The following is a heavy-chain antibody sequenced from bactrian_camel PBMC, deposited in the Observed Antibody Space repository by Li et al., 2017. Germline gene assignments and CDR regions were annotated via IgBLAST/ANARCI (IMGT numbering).Heavy chain of an antibody. CDR2: IDSRGRT. Sequence: HVQLVESGGGSVQAGGSLRLSCEAIRSHPDDTYCVGWFRQSPGKQREGIVTIDSRGRTTYANSLEDRITISRGNAKVSLRLQMNRLKPEDTARYYCAADPREQVCGYFLDNYRDLNYWGKGTQVTVS. V-gene: IGHV3S53*01. D-gene: IGHD3*01. J-gene: IGHJ7*01. CDR1: RSHPDDTYC.